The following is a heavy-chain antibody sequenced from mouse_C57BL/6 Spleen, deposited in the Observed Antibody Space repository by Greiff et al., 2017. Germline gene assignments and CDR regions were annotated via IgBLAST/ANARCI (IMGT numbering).Heavy chain of an antibody. CDR3: ARNLYDYDDPYAMDY. V-gene: IGHV5-17*01. CDR2: ISSGSSTI. J-gene: IGHJ4*01. D-gene: IGHD2-4*01. Sequence: DVQLVESGGGLVKPGGSLKLSCAASGFTFSDYGMHWVRQAPEKGLEWVAYISSGSSTIYYADTVKGRFTISRDNAKNTLFLQMTSLRSEDTAMYYCARNLYDYDDPYAMDYWGQGTSVTVSS. CDR1: GFTFSDYG.